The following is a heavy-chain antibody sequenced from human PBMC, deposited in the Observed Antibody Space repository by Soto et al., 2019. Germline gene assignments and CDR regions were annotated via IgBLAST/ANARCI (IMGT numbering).Heavy chain of an antibody. CDR2: ISAYNGNT. CDR3: XXXGGWQPDY. D-gene: IGHD6-19*01. V-gene: IGHV1-18*01. J-gene: IGHJ4*02. Sequence: QVQLVQSGAEVKKPGASVKVSCKASGYTFTSYGISWVRQAPGQGLEWMGWISAYNGNTNYAQKLQGRVTMTTDTXXXXXXXXXXXXXXXXXAXXXXXXXGGWQPDYWGQGTLVTVSS. CDR1: GYTFTSYG.